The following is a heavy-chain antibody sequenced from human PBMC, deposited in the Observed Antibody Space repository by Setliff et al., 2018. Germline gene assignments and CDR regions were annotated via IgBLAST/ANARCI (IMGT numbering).Heavy chain of an antibody. CDR2: ISHGGGT. Sequence: SETLSLTCTVYGGSFSAYYWSWIRQPPGKGLEWIGEISHGGGTNYNPSLKSRVTISIDTSKNLFSLKLTSVTAADTAVYYCATGDVYDSSAFFSDWFDPWGQGTLVTGSS. CDR3: ATGDVYDSSAFFSDWFDP. D-gene: IGHD3-22*01. CDR1: GGSFSAYY. V-gene: IGHV4-34*01. J-gene: IGHJ5*02.